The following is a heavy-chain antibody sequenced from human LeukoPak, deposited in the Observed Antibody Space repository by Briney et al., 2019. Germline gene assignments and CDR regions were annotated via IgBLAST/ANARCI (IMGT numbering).Heavy chain of an antibody. CDR3: ARRSERAVAAYAFDI. D-gene: IGHD6-19*01. V-gene: IGHV5-51*01. CDR1: GYSFTSYW. Sequence: GESLKISFTGSGYSFTSYWIGWVRPMPGKGPEWMGIIYVGDSGTRYSPSFQGQVTISADKSISTAYLQWSSLKASDTAMYYCARRSERAVAAYAFDIWGQGTMVTVSS. CDR2: IYVGDSGT. J-gene: IGHJ3*02.